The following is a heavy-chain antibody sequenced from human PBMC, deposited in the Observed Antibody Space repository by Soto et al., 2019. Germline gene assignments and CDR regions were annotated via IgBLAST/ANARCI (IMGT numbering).Heavy chain of an antibody. CDR1: GFTFSSYA. V-gene: IGHV3-30-3*01. CDR3: ARERVVDLDY. CDR2: ISYDGSNK. Sequence: GGSLRLSCAASGFTFSSYAMHWVRQAPGKGLEWVAVISYDGSNKYYADSVRGRFTISRDNSKNTLYLQMNSLRAEDTAVYYCARERVVDLDYWGQGTLVTVSS. J-gene: IGHJ4*02. D-gene: IGHD3-3*01.